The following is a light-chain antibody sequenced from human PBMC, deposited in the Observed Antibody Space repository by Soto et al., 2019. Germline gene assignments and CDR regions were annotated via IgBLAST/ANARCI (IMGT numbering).Light chain of an antibody. V-gene: IGLV2-14*01. CDR2: EVS. J-gene: IGLJ1*01. CDR3: SSYTSSNTWV. Sequence: QSALTQPASVSGSPGQSITISCTGTSSDVGGYDYVSWFQQNPGEAPKLLIYEVSNRPSGISNRFSGSKSGNTASLTISGLQAEDEADYYCSSYTSSNTWVFGTGTKVTVL. CDR1: SSDVGGYDY.